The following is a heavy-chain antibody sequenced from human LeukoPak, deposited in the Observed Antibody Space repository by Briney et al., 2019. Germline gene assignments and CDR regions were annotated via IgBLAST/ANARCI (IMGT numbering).Heavy chain of an antibody. D-gene: IGHD6-19*01. Sequence: PGGSLRLSCAASGFTFSSYAMHWVRQAPGKGLEWVSYISSTSSTIYYADSVKGRFTVSRDNAEKSLYLQMSSLRAEDTAVYYCARTWNNGGWYVTFDYWGQGTLVTVSS. V-gene: IGHV3-48*04. CDR2: ISSTSSTI. CDR1: GFTFSSYA. J-gene: IGHJ4*02. CDR3: ARTWNNGGWYVTFDY.